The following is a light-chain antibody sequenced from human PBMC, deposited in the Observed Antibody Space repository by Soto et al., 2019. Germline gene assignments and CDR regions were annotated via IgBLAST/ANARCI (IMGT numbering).Light chain of an antibody. CDR2: GAS. V-gene: IGKV3-20*01. Sequence: EIGLTQSPGTLSLSPGEEATLSCRARQNVDSNYLAWYQQKPGQTPRLIIYGASGRADGIPHRFSGSGFGTDFTLTISKVEPEDFAVYYCQQYGTPRSVPFGQGTRL. J-gene: IGKJ5*01. CDR3: QQYGTPRSVP. CDR1: QNVDSNY.